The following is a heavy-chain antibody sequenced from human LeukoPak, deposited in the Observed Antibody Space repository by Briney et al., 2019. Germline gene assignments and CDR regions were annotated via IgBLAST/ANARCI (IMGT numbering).Heavy chain of an antibody. CDR3: ARLSKGRYFDYIFDY. CDR2: IYYTGST. Sequence: PSETLSLTCTVSGGSLSSTEFYWGWIRQPPGKGLQWIGNIYYTGSTYYNPSLNSRVTMSVDTSQNRFSLKMTSVTAADTAVYYCARLSKGRYFDYIFDYWGQGTLVTVSS. J-gene: IGHJ4*02. D-gene: IGHD3-9*01. CDR1: GGSLSSTEFY. V-gene: IGHV4-39*01.